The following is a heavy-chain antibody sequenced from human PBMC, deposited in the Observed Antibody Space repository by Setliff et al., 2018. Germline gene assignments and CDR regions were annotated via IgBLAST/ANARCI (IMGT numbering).Heavy chain of an antibody. D-gene: IGHD3-22*01. J-gene: IGHJ1*01. CDR2: IYYSGST. CDR3: ARDLGYYDIGS. CDR1: GGYINTHY. V-gene: IGHV4-59*11. Sequence: SETLSLTCTVSGGYINTHYWSWIRQPPGKGLEWIGSIYYSGSTNYNPSLKSRVTISVDTSKNQFSLKLSSVTAADTAVYYCARDLGYYDIGSWGQGTLVTVSS.